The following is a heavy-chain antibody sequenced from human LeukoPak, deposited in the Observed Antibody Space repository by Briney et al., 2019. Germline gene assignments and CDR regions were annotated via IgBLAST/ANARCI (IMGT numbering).Heavy chain of an antibody. J-gene: IGHJ4*02. CDR3: ARVVVVGTTAYFGY. Sequence: SETLSLTCTVSGGSISSSSYYWGWIRQPPGKGLEWIRSIYYSGSTYYNPSLKSRVTISVDTSKNQFSLKLSSVTAADTAVYYCARVVVVGTTAYFGYWGQGTLVTVSS. CDR1: GGSISSSSYY. V-gene: IGHV4-39*07. D-gene: IGHD1-26*01. CDR2: IYYSGST.